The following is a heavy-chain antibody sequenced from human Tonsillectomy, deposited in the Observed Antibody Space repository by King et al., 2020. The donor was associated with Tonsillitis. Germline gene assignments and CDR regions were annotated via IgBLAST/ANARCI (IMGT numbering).Heavy chain of an antibody. D-gene: IGHD3-22*01. Sequence: VQLVESGGGLVLPGGSLRLSCATSGFTFSDYDMNWVRQGPGRGLEWVSYTRRNSKYIHYADSMQGRFTISRDNAKNSLYLQMNSLRAEDTAVYYCAKNKGADYYDSNRGAFDIWGLGTMVIVSS. V-gene: IGHV3-21*01. CDR2: TRRNSKYI. CDR1: GFTFSDYD. CDR3: AKNKGADYYDSNRGAFDI. J-gene: IGHJ3*02.